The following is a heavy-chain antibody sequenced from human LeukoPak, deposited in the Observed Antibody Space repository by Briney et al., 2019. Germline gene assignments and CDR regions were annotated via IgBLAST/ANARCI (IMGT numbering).Heavy chain of an antibody. Sequence: PSETLSLTCTVSGGSISSGSYYWSWIRQPAWKGLEWIGRIYTSGSTNYNPSLKSRVTISVDTSKNQFSLKLSSVTAADTAVYYCARAYYDFWSGYSNRFDPWGQGTLVTVSS. V-gene: IGHV4-61*02. D-gene: IGHD3-3*01. J-gene: IGHJ5*02. CDR1: GGSISSGSYY. CDR3: ARAYYDFWSGYSNRFDP. CDR2: IYTSGST.